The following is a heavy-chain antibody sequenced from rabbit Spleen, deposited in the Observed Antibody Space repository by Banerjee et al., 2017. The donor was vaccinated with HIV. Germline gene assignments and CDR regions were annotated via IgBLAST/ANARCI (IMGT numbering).Heavy chain of an antibody. D-gene: IGHD2-1*01. CDR1: GFSFSNKAV. CDR2: INAVTGRA. V-gene: IGHV1S45*01. J-gene: IGHJ4*01. CDR3: AREMTSVIGWNFAW. Sequence: QERLVESGGGLVKPEGSLKLSCTASGFSFSNKAVMCLLRQAPGKGLEWIACINAVTGRAGYANWAKGRLTISKTSSTRVSLQVNRLTAADTAACDCAREMTSVIGWNFAWWGPGTLVPVS.